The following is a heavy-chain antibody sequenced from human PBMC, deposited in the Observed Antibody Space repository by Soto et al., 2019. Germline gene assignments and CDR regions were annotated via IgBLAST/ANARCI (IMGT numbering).Heavy chain of an antibody. CDR2: ISDTGGST. D-gene: IGHD5-12*01. CDR3: AIQVAREYYYAKDV. J-gene: IGHJ6*02. CDR1: GFAFSSCA. V-gene: IGHV3-23*01. Sequence: EVQLLESGGGLVQPWGSLRLSCAASGFAFSSCAMSWVRQAPGKGLEWVSVISDTGGSTDYADSVKGRFTIPRESSQNTLFLQMNILRVEATAVYYCAIQVAREYYYAKDVWGQGTTVTVS.